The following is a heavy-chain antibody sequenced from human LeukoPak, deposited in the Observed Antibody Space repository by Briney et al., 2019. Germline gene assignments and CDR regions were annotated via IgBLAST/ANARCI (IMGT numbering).Heavy chain of an antibody. CDR2: ISGSGDIT. D-gene: IGHD6-19*01. Sequence: GGSLRLSCAASGFTFTNYAMTWVRQAPGKGLEWVSTISGSGDITYYADSVKGRFTISRDNSKNTLYVQMNSLRAEDTAVYYCGYGRGWVFDYWGQGSLVAVSS. J-gene: IGHJ4*02. CDR1: GFTFTNYA. V-gene: IGHV3-23*01. CDR3: GYGRGWVFDY.